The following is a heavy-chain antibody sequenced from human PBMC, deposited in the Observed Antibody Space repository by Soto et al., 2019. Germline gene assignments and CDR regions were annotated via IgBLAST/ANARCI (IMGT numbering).Heavy chain of an antibody. CDR1: GFTFAYYA. V-gene: IGHV3-9*01. Sequence: GGSLRLSCAASGFTFAYYAMHWVRQAPGKGLWWVSGISWNSGSIGYADSVKGRFTISSDNAKNSMYVQMNSLRAEDTALYYCXKDMRPYSSCWYFAFDIWGLGTMVTVSS. J-gene: IGHJ3*02. CDR2: ISWNSGSI. D-gene: IGHD6-13*01. CDR3: XKDMRPYSSCWYFAFDI.